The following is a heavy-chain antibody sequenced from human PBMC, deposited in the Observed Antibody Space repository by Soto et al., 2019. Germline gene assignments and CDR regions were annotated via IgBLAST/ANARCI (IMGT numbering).Heavy chain of an antibody. D-gene: IGHD3-22*01. Sequence: QVQLVQSGAEVKKPGSSVKVSCKASGGTFSNYILSWVRQAPGQGLEWLGRIIPILGIANYAQKFQGRVTINANKTSMSAYMKLSSLRTEGMAVYYCAPSYYLDSSGYYLRVRYFPHWGQGTLVTVSS. J-gene: IGHJ1*01. CDR3: APSYYLDSSGYYLRVRYFPH. V-gene: IGHV1-69*02. CDR2: IIPILGIA. CDR1: GGTFSNYI.